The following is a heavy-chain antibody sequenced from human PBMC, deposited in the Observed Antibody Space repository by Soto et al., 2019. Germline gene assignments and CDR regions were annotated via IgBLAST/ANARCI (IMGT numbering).Heavy chain of an antibody. D-gene: IGHD6-19*01. J-gene: IGHJ4*02. CDR1: GFPFSSYA. CDR3: AKPGGGTGWYSV. Sequence: EVQLWESGGDLVKPGGSLRLSCAASGFPFSSYAMSWVRQAPGKGLEWVSSISGSTLATYYADSVKGRFTVSRDNCKSTLYLQMDSLRAEDTAVYFCAKPGGGTGWYSVWGQGTLVTVSS. V-gene: IGHV3-23*01. CDR2: ISGSTLAT.